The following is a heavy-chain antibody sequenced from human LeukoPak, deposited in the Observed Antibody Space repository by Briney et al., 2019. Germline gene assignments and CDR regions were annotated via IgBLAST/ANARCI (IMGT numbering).Heavy chain of an antibody. CDR2: ISAYNGDT. Sequence: ASVKVSCKASGYTFNRYGISWARQAPGQELEWMGWISAYNGDTKYTQKFQGRVTLTTDASTSTAYMELSRLRSDDTAVYYCAREVLAKNYGMDVWGQGTTVTVSS. V-gene: IGHV1-18*01. CDR1: GYTFNRYG. CDR3: AREVLAKNYGMDV. J-gene: IGHJ6*02. D-gene: IGHD2-8*02.